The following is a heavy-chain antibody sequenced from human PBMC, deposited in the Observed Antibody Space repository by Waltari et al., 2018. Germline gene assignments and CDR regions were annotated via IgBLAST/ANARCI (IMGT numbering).Heavy chain of an antibody. CDR1: GFPFTDYW. V-gene: IGHV3-7*01. D-gene: IGHD7-27*01. J-gene: IGHJ4*02. CDR2: IHKDGSEK. CDR3: VRDHWGPDY. Sequence: VHLVESGGGLVQPGGSLRLPCAASGFPFTDYWMSWVRQAPGKGPEWVANIHKDGSEKNYVDYVKGRFTISRDNAKDSVYLQMNSLRADDTAMYYCVRDHWGPDYWGQGTLVTVSS.